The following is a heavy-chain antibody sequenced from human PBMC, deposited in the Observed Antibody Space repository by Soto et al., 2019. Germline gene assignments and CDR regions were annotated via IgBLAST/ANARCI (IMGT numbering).Heavy chain of an antibody. D-gene: IGHD4-17*01. V-gene: IGHV3-23*01. J-gene: IGHJ5*02. CDR3: AKDFLLAIAVTTFWFDP. Sequence: EVQLLESGGGLVQPGGSLRLSCAASGFTFSSYAMSWVRQAPGKGLEWVSAISGSGGSTYYADSVKGRFTISRDNSKNTLYLQMNSLRVEDTAVYYCAKDFLLAIAVTTFWFDPWGQGTLVTVSS. CDR1: GFTFSSYA. CDR2: ISGSGGST.